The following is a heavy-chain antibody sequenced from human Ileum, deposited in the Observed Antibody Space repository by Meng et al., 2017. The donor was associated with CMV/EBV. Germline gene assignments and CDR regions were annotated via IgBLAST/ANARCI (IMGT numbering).Heavy chain of an antibody. CDR1: GGTFSSYA. J-gene: IGHJ4*02. D-gene: IGHD6-19*01. CDR2: IIHIFGTA. Sequence: SGGTFSSYAISWVRQAPGQGLEWMGGIIHIFGTANYAQKFQGRVTITTDESTSTAYMELSSLRSEDTAVYYCATSGIAVAGEPFDYWGQGTLVTVSS. V-gene: IGHV1-69*05. CDR3: ATSGIAVAGEPFDY.